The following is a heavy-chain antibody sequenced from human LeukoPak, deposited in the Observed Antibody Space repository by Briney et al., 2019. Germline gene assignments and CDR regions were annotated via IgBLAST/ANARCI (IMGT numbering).Heavy chain of an antibody. J-gene: IGHJ6*03. CDR1: GFTFSNAW. Sequence: SGGSLRLSCAASGFTFSNAWMSWVRQAPGKGLEWVGRIKSKTDGGTTDYAAPVKGRFTISRDDSKNTLYLQMNSLKTEDTAVYYCTTGDIVVVVAASGGYYYMDVWGKGTTVTVSS. CDR3: TTGDIVVVVAASGGYYYMDV. D-gene: IGHD2-15*01. CDR2: IKSKTDGGTT. V-gene: IGHV3-15*01.